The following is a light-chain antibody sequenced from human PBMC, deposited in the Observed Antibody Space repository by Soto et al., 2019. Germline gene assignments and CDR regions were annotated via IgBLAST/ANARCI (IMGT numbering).Light chain of an antibody. CDR3: SSYGCLNNLV. J-gene: IGLJ2*01. CDR2: EVS. Sequence: QSALTQPPSASGSPGQSVTISCTGTSSDVGRYNYVSWYQQHPGKAPKLMIYEVSKRPSGVPDRFSGSKSGNTASLTVSGLQAEDEADYYCSSYGCLNNLVVGGGTKLTVL. CDR1: SSDVGRYNY. V-gene: IGLV2-8*01.